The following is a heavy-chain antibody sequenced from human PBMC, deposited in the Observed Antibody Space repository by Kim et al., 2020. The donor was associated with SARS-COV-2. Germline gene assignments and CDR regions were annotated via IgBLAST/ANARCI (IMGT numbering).Heavy chain of an antibody. J-gene: IGHJ5*02. CDR3: ARKGAIVVVTAPPGFDP. Sequence: SETLSLTCAVYGGSFSGYYWSWIRQPPGKGLEWIGEINHSGSTNYNPSLKSRVTISVDTSKNQFSLKLSSVTAADTAVYYCARKGAIVVVTAPPGFDPWG. D-gene: IGHD2-21*02. CDR2: INHSGST. V-gene: IGHV4-34*01. CDR1: GGSFSGYY.